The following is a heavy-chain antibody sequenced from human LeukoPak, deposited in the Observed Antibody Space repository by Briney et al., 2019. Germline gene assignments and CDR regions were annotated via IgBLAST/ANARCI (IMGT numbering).Heavy chain of an antibody. CDR1: GGSISSYY. V-gene: IGHV4-59*01. J-gene: IGHJ4*02. CDR2: IYYSGST. Sequence: SETLSLTCTESGGSISSYYWSWIRQPPGKGLEWIGYIYYSGSTNYNPSLKSRVTISVDTSKNQFSLKLSSVTAADTAVYYCARDFRRDYFDYWGQGTLVTVSS. CDR3: ARDFRRDYFDY.